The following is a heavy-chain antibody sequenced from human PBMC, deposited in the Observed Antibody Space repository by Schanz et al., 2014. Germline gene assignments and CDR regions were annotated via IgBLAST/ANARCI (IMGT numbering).Heavy chain of an antibody. V-gene: IGHV3-30*03. J-gene: IGHJ4*02. Sequence: QVQLVESGGGVVQPGRSLRLSCAASGFTFSNYAMHWVRQAPGKGLDWLAVISFDGRNKYHAQSVKGRFTISRDNSKNSLYLQMNSLRAEDTAVYYCTRDDFGASDYWGQGTLVTVSS. CDR1: GFTFSNYA. D-gene: IGHD3-16*01. CDR2: ISFDGRNK. CDR3: TRDDFGASDY.